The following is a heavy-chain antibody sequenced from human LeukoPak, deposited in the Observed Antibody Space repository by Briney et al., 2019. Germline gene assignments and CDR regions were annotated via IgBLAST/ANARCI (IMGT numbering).Heavy chain of an antibody. V-gene: IGHV3-23*01. CDR2: ITVTGGST. Sequence: GGTLRLSCAASGFTFSNYGMTWVRQAPGKGLEWVSAITVTGGSTYYADSVKGRFTIFRDNSKSMLYLQMNSLRAEDTAVYYCARFYGTSSQTDYWGQGTLVTVSS. D-gene: IGHD2/OR15-2a*01. CDR1: GFTFSNYG. CDR3: ARFYGTSSQTDY. J-gene: IGHJ4*02.